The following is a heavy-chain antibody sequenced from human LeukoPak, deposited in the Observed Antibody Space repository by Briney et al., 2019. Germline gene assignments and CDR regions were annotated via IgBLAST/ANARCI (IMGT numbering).Heavy chain of an antibody. D-gene: IGHD5-12*01. CDR3: ASGSSGYDA. V-gene: IGHV4-4*07. CDR2: IYSSGTT. Sequence: SETLSLTCTVSGGSISNYYWSWLRQPAGKGLEWVGRIYSSGTTIYNPSLKSRVTMSVDTSKSQFSLKLSSVTAADTAVYFCASGSSGYDAWGQGTLVTVSS. CDR1: GGSISNYY. J-gene: IGHJ4*02.